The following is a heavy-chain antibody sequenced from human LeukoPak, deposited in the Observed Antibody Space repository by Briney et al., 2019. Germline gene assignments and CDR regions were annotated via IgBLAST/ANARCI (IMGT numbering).Heavy chain of an antibody. J-gene: IGHJ4*02. Sequence: GRSLRLSCAASGFTFSSYGMHWVRQAPGKGLEWVAVISYDGSNKYYADSVKGRFTISRDNSKNTLYLQMNSLGAEDTAVYYCAQGAGYCSGGSCYSIDYWGQGTLVTVSS. D-gene: IGHD2-15*01. CDR2: ISYDGSNK. V-gene: IGHV3-30*18. CDR1: GFTFSSYG. CDR3: AQGAGYCSGGSCYSIDY.